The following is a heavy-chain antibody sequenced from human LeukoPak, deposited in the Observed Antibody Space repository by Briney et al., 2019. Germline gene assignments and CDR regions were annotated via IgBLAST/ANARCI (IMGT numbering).Heavy chain of an antibody. V-gene: IGHV4-59*01. CDR1: GGSIRSYS. Sequence: SETLSLTCTVSGGSIRSYSWSWIRQAPGKGLEWIAYMYYSGRTSYNPSLKSRVTISVDTSKNHFSLKLRSVTAADTAVYYCARGSTMIGQGHYAFDIWGQGTMVTVSS. J-gene: IGHJ3*02. CDR3: ARGSTMIGQGHYAFDI. D-gene: IGHD3-22*01. CDR2: MYYSGRT.